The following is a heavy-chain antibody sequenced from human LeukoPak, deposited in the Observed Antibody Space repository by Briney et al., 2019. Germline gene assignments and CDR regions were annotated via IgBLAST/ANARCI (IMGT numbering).Heavy chain of an antibody. CDR1: GGSISSYY. Sequence: SETLSLTCTVSGGSISSYYWSCIRQPAGKGLEWIGRIYTSGSTNYNPSLKSRVTISVDKSKNQFSLKLTSVTAADTAVYYCANCGDFWSGYYDYWGQGTLVTVSS. D-gene: IGHD3-3*01. V-gene: IGHV4-4*07. CDR3: ANCGDFWSGYYDY. CDR2: IYTSGST. J-gene: IGHJ4*02.